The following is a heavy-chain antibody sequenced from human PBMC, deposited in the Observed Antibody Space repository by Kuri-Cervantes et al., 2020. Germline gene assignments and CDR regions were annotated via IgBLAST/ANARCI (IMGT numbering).Heavy chain of an antibody. D-gene: IGHD2-15*01. CDR1: GYTFTSYG. CDR3: ARVGLYCSGGSCFYYFDY. Sequence: ASVKVSCKASGYTFTSYGISWVRQAPGQGLEWMGWISAYNGDTNYAQKLQGRVTMTTDTSTSTAYMELSSLRSEDTAVYYCARVGLYCSGGSCFYYFDYWGQGTLVTVSS. V-gene: IGHV1-18*01. CDR2: ISAYNGDT. J-gene: IGHJ4*02.